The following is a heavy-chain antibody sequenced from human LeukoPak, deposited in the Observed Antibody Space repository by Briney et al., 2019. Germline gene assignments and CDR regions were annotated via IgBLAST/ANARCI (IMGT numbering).Heavy chain of an antibody. V-gene: IGHV4-4*07. CDR1: GGTISRYY. D-gene: IGHD5-12*01. J-gene: IGHJ6*03. Sequence: SETLSLTCTVSGGTISRYYWSWIRQPAGKGLEWIGRIYTSGSTNFNPSLKSRVSMSIDTSKNQFSLKLTSVTAADTAVYFCARGEWLRADYYYYYLDVWGKGTRSPSP. CDR2: IYTSGST. CDR3: ARGEWLRADYYYYYLDV.